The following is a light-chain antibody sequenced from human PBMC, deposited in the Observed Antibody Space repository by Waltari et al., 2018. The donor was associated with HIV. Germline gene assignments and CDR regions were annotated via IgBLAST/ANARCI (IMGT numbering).Light chain of an antibody. CDR3: AVWGDSLNGPV. Sequence: QSVLTQPPSASGTPGQRVTISCSGSSSTIGSNPVNWYQQLPGTAPKLLIYSNNQRPSGVPDRFSGSKSGTSASLAISGLQSEDEADYYCAVWGDSLNGPVFGGGTKLTVL. J-gene: IGLJ2*01. V-gene: IGLV1-44*01. CDR1: SSTIGSNP. CDR2: SNN.